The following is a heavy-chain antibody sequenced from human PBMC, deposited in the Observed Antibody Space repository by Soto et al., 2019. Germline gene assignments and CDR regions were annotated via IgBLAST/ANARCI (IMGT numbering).Heavy chain of an antibody. CDR3: AKDRAYSSSSSNWFDP. V-gene: IGHV3-23*01. J-gene: IGHJ5*02. Sequence: GGFLRLSCAASGFTFSSYAMSWVRQAPGKGLEWVSAISGSGGSTYYADSVKGRFTISRDNSKNTLYLQMNSLRAEDTAVYYCAKDRAYSSSSSNWFDPWGQGTLVTVSS. CDR1: GFTFSSYA. CDR2: ISGSGGST. D-gene: IGHD6-6*01.